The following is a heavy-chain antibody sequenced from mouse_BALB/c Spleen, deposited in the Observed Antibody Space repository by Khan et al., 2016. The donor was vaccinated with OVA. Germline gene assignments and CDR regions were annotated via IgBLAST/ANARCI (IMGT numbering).Heavy chain of an antibody. CDR3: ARRGLRWDFDY. CDR2: INPSTGYT. J-gene: IGHJ2*01. V-gene: IGHV1-7*01. CDR1: GYTFINYW. D-gene: IGHD1-1*01. Sequence: QVQLQQPGAELAKPGASVKMSCKASGYTFINYWLLWIKQRPGQGLEWIGYINPSTGYTEYNQNFKDKATLTADQSSSTAYMQLSSLTSEDSTVYYCARRGLRWDFDYWGQGTTLTVSS.